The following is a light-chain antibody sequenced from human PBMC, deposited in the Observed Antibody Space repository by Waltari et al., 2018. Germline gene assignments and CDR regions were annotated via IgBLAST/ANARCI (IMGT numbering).Light chain of an antibody. CDR1: SPNIGRNT. CDR3: ATWDDSLNGVV. V-gene: IGLV1-44*01. J-gene: IGLJ2*01. Sequence: QSVLTQPPSASGTPGQRVTISCSGRSPNIGRNTVNWYRQVPGTAPKFLIKSKNRRPSGVPDRFSGSKSGTSASLAISGLQSEDEADYYCATWDDSLNGVVFGGGTKLTVL. CDR2: SKN.